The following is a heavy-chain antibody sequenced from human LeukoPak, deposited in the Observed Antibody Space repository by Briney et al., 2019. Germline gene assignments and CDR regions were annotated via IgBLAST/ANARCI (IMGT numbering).Heavy chain of an antibody. Sequence: KPSETLSLTCTVYGGSFSGYYWSWIRQPPGKGLEWIGEINHSGSTNYNPSLKSRVTISVDTSKNQFSLKLSSVTAPDTAVYYCARERAHSAFDIWGQGTMVTVSS. V-gene: IGHV4-34*01. CDR2: INHSGST. D-gene: IGHD1-26*01. J-gene: IGHJ3*02. CDR1: GGSFSGYY. CDR3: ARERAHSAFDI.